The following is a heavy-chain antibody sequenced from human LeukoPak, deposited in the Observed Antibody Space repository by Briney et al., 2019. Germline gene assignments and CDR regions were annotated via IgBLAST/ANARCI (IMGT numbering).Heavy chain of an antibody. D-gene: IGHD3-22*01. J-gene: IGHJ4*02. CDR3: AKEGAVRVIVVVVFDY. CDR2: ISGSGRSGGST. CDR1: GFTFSSYA. V-gene: IGHV3-23*01. Sequence: GGSLRLSCAASGFTFSSYAMNWVRQTPGKGLEWVSVISGSGRSGGSTYYADSVKGRFTISRDNSKNTLYLQMNSLRAEDTAVYYCAKEGAVRVIVVVVFDYWGPGTLVTVSS.